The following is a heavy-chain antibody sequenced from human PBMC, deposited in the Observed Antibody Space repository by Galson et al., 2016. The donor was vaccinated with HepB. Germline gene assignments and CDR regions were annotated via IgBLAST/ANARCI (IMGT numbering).Heavy chain of an antibody. CDR2: IRPQRDRTTP. V-gene: IGHV3-15*01. D-gene: IGHD4-17*01. CDR3: YGHLDY. CDR1: GFTFSKAW. Sequence: SLRLSCAASGFTFSKAWFTWVRQAPGKGLEWVGRIRPQRDRTTPVYAAPVEGRLTISRDDSKNTLYLQMNSLTTEDTALYYCYGHLDYWGRGTLVTVSS. J-gene: IGHJ4*02.